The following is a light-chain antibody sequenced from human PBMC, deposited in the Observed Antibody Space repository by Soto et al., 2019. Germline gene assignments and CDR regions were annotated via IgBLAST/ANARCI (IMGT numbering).Light chain of an antibody. J-gene: IGLJ1*01. CDR2: SNN. CDR3: AAWDDSLKGYV. V-gene: IGLV1-44*01. Sequence: QSVLTQPPSASGTPGQRVTISCSGSSSNIGSNTVNWYQQLPGTAPKLLIYSNNQRPSGVPDRFSGSKSGTSASLAISGLQSEDGADYYCAAWDDSLKGYVFGTGTQLPVL. CDR1: SSNIGSNT.